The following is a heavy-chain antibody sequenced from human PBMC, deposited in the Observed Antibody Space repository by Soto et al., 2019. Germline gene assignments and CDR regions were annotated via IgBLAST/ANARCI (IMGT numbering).Heavy chain of an antibody. J-gene: IGHJ4*02. Sequence: QVQLVQSGAEVKKPGASVKVSCKASGYTFTSYYMHWVRQAPGQGLEWMGIINPSGGSTSYAQKFQGRVTMTRDTSTSTDYMELSSLRSEDTAVYYCARVRVSGYDLDYWGQGTLVTVSS. CDR1: GYTFTSYY. CDR3: ARVRVSGYDLDY. CDR2: INPSGGST. V-gene: IGHV1-46*03. D-gene: IGHD5-12*01.